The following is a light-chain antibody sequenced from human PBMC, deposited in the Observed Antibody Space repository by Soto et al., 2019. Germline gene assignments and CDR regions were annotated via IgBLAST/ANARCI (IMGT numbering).Light chain of an antibody. CDR1: NSDVDAYNY. CDR3: NSYTGSSTLV. V-gene: IGLV2-14*01. CDR2: DVS. J-gene: IGLJ2*01. Sequence: QSALTQPASVSGSPGQSITISCTGTNSDVDAYNYVSWYRQHPGKAPKLMIYDVSNRPSGLSNRFSGSKSGNTASLTISGLQAEDEADYYCNSYTGSSTLVFGGGTKLTVL.